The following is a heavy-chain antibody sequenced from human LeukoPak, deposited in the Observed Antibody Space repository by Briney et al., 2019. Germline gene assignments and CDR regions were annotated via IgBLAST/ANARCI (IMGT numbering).Heavy chain of an antibody. V-gene: IGHV1-69*04. D-gene: IGHD2-21*01. CDR3: ARDRIVVGYAFDI. Sequence: ASVKVSCKASGGTFSSYAISWVRQAPGQGLEWMGRIIPILGIANYAQKFQGRVTITADKSTSTAYMELSSLRSEDTAVYYCARDRIVVGYAFDIWGQGTMVTVSS. CDR1: GGTFSSYA. J-gene: IGHJ3*02. CDR2: IIPILGIA.